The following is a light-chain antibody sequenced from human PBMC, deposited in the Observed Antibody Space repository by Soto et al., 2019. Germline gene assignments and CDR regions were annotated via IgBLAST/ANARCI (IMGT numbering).Light chain of an antibody. CDR3: RSYAGGNKMV. Sequence: QSALTQPPSASGSHGESVTMSCSGTSRDVGGYVYVSWFQQHPGKAPQLIIFEVNKRLSGVPDRFSGSRSGNTASLTVSGLQLEDEADYYCRSYAGGNKMVFGGGTKLTVL. CDR1: SRDVGGYVY. J-gene: IGLJ2*01. CDR2: EVN. V-gene: IGLV2-8*01.